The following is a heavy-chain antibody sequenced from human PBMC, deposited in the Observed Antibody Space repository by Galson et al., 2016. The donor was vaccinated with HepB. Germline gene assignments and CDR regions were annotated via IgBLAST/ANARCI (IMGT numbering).Heavy chain of an antibody. CDR3: AREVATDAFDL. J-gene: IGHJ3*01. Sequence: SVKVSCKASGGTVTSSPVSFIRQAPGQGLEWMGGIIPIYGKTKYAQKLQGRVTIIADESAGQASMELNSLTLNDTAVYYCAREVATDAFDLWGQGTMVTVSS. V-gene: IGHV1-69*13. CDR1: GGTVTSSP. D-gene: IGHD5-12*01. CDR2: IIPIYGKT.